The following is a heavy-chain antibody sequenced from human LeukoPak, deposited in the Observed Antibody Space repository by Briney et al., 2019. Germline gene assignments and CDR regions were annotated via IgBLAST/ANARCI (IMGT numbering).Heavy chain of an antibody. CDR1: GYTFTSYG. J-gene: IGHJ4*02. V-gene: IGHV1-18*01. D-gene: IGHD5-24*01. CDR3: AREMATISPTGY. CDR2: ISAYNGNT. Sequence: ASVNVSCKASGYTFTSYGISWVRQAPGQGLEWMGWISAYNGNTNYAQKLQGRVTMTTDTSTSTAYMELRSLRSDDTAVYYCAREMATISPTGYWGQGTLVTVSS.